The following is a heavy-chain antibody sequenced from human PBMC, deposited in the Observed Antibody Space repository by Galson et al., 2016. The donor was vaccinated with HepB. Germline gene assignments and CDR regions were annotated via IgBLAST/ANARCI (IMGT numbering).Heavy chain of an antibody. V-gene: IGHV4-31*03. CDR3: SRRYCSGCSCYSDYNWFDP. D-gene: IGHD2-15*01. J-gene: IGHJ5*02. CDR2: INYSGST. Sequence: TLSLTCIVSGGSISVGGYSWSWIRQHPGKGLEWIGYINYSGSTYYNPSLKSRVTISVETSKNQLSLKVSSVSAADTAVYYCSRRYCSGCSCYSDYNWFDPWGQGTLVTVSS. CDR1: GGSISVGGYS.